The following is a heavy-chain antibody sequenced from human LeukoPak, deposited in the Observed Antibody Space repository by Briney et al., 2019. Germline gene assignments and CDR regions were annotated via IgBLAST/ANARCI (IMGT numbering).Heavy chain of an antibody. V-gene: IGHV1-46*01. CDR1: GYTFTSYH. Sequence: GASVQVSCKTSGYTFTSYHMHWVRQAPGQGLEWVAIIKSTGDTTVYAQKFQGRITVTRDTSTSTVYMDLSSLSSEDTAVYYCVREDAHTYHFDFWGPGTLVTVSS. J-gene: IGHJ4*02. CDR2: IKSTGDTT. D-gene: IGHD2-2*01. CDR3: VREDAHTYHFDF.